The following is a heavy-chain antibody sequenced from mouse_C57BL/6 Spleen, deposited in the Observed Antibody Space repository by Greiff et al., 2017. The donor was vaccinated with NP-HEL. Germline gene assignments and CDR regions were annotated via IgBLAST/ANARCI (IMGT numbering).Heavy chain of an antibody. CDR2: IYPGDGDT. V-gene: IGHV1-82*01. CDR3: AREDYYGAENYFDY. D-gene: IGHD1-1*01. Sequence: QVHVKQSGPELVKPGASVKISCKASGYAFSSSWMNWVKQRPGKGLEWIGRIYPGDGDTNYNGKFKGKATLTADKSSSTAYMQLSSLTSEDSAVYFCAREDYYGAENYFDYWGQGTTLTVSS. CDR1: GYAFSSSW. J-gene: IGHJ2*01.